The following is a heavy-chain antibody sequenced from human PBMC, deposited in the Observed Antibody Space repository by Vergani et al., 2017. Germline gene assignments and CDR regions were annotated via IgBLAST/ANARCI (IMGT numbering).Heavy chain of an antibody. CDR2: IIPIFGTA. Sequence: QVQLVQSGAEVKKPGSSVKVSCKASGGTFSSYASSWVRQAHGQGREWMGRIIPIFGTANYAQKCQGRVTITADESTSTAYMEQSSLRSEDMAVYYCASPLAGVGSSWTDDAFDIWGEGTMVTVSS. D-gene: IGHD6-13*01. CDR3: ASPLAGVGSSWTDDAFDI. CDR1: GGTFSSYA. J-gene: IGHJ3*02. V-gene: IGHV1-69*18.